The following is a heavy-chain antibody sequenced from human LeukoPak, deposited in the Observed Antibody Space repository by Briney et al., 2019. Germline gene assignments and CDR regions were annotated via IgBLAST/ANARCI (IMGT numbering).Heavy chain of an antibody. V-gene: IGHV4-39*07. D-gene: IGHD2-2*01. J-gene: IGHJ5*02. Sequence: SETLSLTCTVSGGSISSSSYYWGWIRQPPGKGLEWIGSIYYSGSTYYNPSLKSRVTISVDTSKNQFSLKLSSVTAADTAVYYCARDNAMWFDPWGQGTLVTVSS. CDR2: IYYSGST. CDR3: ARDNAMWFDP. CDR1: GGSISSSSYY.